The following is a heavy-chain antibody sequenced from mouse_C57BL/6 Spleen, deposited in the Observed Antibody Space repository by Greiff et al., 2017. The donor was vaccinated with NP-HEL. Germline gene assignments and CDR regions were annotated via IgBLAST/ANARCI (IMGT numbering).Heavy chain of an antibody. CDR3: ARLGTLGLDY. CDR1: GFTFSDYG. V-gene: IGHV5-17*01. D-gene: IGHD3-3*01. Sequence: EVNVVESGGGLVKPGGSLKLSCAASGFTFSDYGMHWVRQAPEKGLEWVAYISSGSSTIYYADTVKGRFTISRDNAKNTLFLQMTSLRSEDTAMYYCARLGTLGLDYWGQGTTLTVSS. CDR2: ISSGSSTI. J-gene: IGHJ2*01.